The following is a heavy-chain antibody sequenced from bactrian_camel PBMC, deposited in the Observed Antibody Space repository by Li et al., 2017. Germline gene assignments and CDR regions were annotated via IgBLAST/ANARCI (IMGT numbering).Heavy chain of an antibody. CDR3: AAVLGSGGYCYLLQEIFKR. CDR2: IESDGTT. Sequence: VQLVESGGGSVQVGGSLRLSCEASGDTIGRYCMGWFRQIPDKEREAVAGIESDGTTSYANSVKGRFTISQDSAKNTLILEMSSLKPNDTANYYCAAVLGSGGYCYLLQEIFKRWGQGTQVTVS. J-gene: IGHJ4*01. V-gene: IGHV3S55*01. CDR1: GDTIGRYC. D-gene: IGHD2*01.